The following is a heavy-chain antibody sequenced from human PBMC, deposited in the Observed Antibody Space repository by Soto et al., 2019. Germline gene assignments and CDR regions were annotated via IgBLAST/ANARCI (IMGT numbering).Heavy chain of an antibody. D-gene: IGHD1-26*01. Sequence: QVQLQQWGAGLLKPSETLSLTCAVYGGSFSGYYWSWIRQPPGKGLEWIGEINHSGSTNYNPSLKSRLTISVDTSKNQFALKLSSVTAADTAVYYCARKGSGSYQCMDVWGQGTTVTVSS. J-gene: IGHJ6*02. V-gene: IGHV4-34*01. CDR2: INHSGST. CDR3: ARKGSGSYQCMDV. CDR1: GGSFSGYY.